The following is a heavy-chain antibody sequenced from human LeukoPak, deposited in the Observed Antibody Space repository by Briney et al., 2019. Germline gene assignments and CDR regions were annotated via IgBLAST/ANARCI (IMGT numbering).Heavy chain of an antibody. V-gene: IGHV4-59*01. CDR2: IYYSGST. D-gene: IGHD5-24*01. CDR1: GGSFNDYY. J-gene: IGHJ4*02. CDR3: ARGRWLQYEY. Sequence: SSETLSLTCAVYGGSFNDYYWSWIRQPPGKGLEWIGYIYYSGSTNYNPSLKSRVTISVDTSKNQFSLKLSSVTAADTAVYYCARGRWLQYEYWGQGTLVTVSS.